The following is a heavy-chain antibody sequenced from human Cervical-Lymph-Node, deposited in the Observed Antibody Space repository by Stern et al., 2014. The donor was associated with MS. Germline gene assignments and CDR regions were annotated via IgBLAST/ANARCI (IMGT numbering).Heavy chain of an antibody. V-gene: IGHV3-33*01. D-gene: IGHD2-2*02. CDR1: GFTFEDYA. CDR3: ARKIPDYYYYAMDV. Sequence: VHLVESGGGVVQPGGSKRLSCTASGFTFEDYAMEWVRQVPGKGLEWVAMIWYDGSQKYYGDSVRGRFSVSRDNSRNTLYLQMKSLSLEDTAVYYCARKIPDYYYYAMDVWGQGTTVTVSS. J-gene: IGHJ6*02. CDR2: IWYDGSQK.